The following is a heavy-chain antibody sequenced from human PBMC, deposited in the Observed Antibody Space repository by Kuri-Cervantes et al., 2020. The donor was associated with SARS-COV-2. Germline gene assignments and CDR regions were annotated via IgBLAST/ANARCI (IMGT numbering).Heavy chain of an antibody. CDR2: MNPNSGNT. J-gene: IGHJ3*02. CDR3: ARDLMTTVTTGAFDI. CDR1: GYTFTSYD. V-gene: IGHV1-8*02. D-gene: IGHD4-17*01. Sequence: ASVKVSCKASGYTFTSYDINWVRQATGQGLGWMGWMNPNSGNTGYAQKFQGRVTMTRDTSISTAYMELSRLRSDDTAVYYCARDLMTTVTTGAFDIWGQGTMVTVSS.